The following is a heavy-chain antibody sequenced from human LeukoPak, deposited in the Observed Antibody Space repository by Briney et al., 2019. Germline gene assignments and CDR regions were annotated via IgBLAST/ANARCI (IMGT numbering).Heavy chain of an antibody. J-gene: IGHJ3*02. CDR1: GITFSSYW. D-gene: IGHD3/OR15-3a*01. Sequence: PGGSLRLSCAASGITFSSYWMSWVRQAPGKGLEWVANIKQDGSEKYYVDSVKGRFTISRDNAKSSLYLQMNSLRAEDTAVYYCARDRGWTGPDAFDIWGQGTMVTVSS. CDR3: ARDRGWTGPDAFDI. CDR2: IKQDGSEK. V-gene: IGHV3-7*01.